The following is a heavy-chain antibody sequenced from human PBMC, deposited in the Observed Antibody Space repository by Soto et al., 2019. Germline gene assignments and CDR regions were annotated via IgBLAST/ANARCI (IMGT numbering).Heavy chain of an antibody. CDR1: GFTFSNYG. Sequence: GGSLRLSCADSGFTFSNYGMHWVRQAPGKGLEWVAAISYDGSNKYYADSVEGRFTISRDNSKSTVYLQMNSLRAEDTAIYYCAKDTYYYDSSGYYVFDYRGQGALVTVSS. V-gene: IGHV3-30*18. D-gene: IGHD3-22*01. CDR2: ISYDGSNK. J-gene: IGHJ4*02. CDR3: AKDTYYYDSSGYYVFDY.